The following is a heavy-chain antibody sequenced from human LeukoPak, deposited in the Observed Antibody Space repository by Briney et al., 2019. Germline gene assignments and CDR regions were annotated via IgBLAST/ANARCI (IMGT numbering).Heavy chain of an antibody. CDR2: ISAGGENT. V-gene: IGHV3-23*01. Sequence: PGGSLRLSCAASGFTYTSYAMSWIRQAPGKGLEWVSAISAGGENTYYADSVKGRFTISRDNSKNTLYLQMNSLRAEDTAVYYCARGASASYWGQGTLVTVSS. CDR3: ARGASASY. J-gene: IGHJ4*02. CDR1: GFTYTSYA.